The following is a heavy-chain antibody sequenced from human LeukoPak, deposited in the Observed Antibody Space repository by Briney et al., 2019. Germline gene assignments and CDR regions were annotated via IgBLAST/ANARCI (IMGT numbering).Heavy chain of an antibody. J-gene: IGHJ5*02. Sequence: SETLSLTCTVSGYSISSGYYWGWIRQPPGKGLEWIGSIYHSGSTYYNPSLKRRVTISVDTSKNQFPLKLSSVTAADTAVYYCARPGKLWFKEIGWFDPWGQGTLVTVSS. CDR3: ARPGKLWFKEIGWFDP. CDR1: GYSISSGYY. D-gene: IGHD3-10*01. V-gene: IGHV4-38-2*02. CDR2: IYHSGST.